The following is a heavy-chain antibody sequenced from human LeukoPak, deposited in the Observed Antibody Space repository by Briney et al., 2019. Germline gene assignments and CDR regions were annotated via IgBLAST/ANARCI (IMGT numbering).Heavy chain of an antibody. CDR1: GFTFRSYA. CDR3: ARVLAVAGKGNYMDV. V-gene: IGHV3-23*01. Sequence: GGSLRLSCAASGFTFRSYAMSWVRQAPGKGLEWVSVISGSGTSTYYADSVKGRFTISRDNAKNSVYLQMNSLRAEDTAVYYCARVLAVAGKGNYMDVWGKGTTVTISS. J-gene: IGHJ6*03. D-gene: IGHD6-19*01. CDR2: ISGSGTST.